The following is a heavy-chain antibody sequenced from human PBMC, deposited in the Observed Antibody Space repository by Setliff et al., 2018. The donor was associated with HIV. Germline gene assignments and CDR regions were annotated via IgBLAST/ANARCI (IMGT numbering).Heavy chain of an antibody. V-gene: IGHV1-69*13. CDR2: IIPIFDTA. Sequence: SVKVSCKASGYTFTSYAMNWVRQAPGQGLEWMGWIIPIFDTANYAQKFQGRVTITADESTSTAYMELSSLRSEDTAIYYCARDPYGYCTTTTCYVPGYWGQGTLVTVSS. D-gene: IGHD2-2*03. CDR1: GYTFTSYA. J-gene: IGHJ4*02. CDR3: ARDPYGYCTTTTCYVPGY.